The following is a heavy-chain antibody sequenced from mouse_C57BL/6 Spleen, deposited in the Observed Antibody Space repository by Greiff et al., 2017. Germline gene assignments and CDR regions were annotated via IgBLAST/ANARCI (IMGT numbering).Heavy chain of an antibody. Sequence: QVQLKQSGAELVKPGASVKISCKASGYAFSSYWMNWVKQRPGKGLEWIGQIYPGDGDTNYNGKFKGKATLTADKSSSTAYMQLSSLTSEDSAVYFCARGGYYGSFAWFAYWGQGTLVTVSA. V-gene: IGHV1-80*01. D-gene: IGHD1-1*01. CDR1: GYAFSSYW. CDR2: IYPGDGDT. CDR3: ARGGYYGSFAWFAY. J-gene: IGHJ3*01.